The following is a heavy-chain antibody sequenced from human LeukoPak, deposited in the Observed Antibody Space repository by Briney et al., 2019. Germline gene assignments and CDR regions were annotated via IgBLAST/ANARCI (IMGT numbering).Heavy chain of an antibody. CDR3: ARSDCSSTSCYAFDI. CDR2: IYYSGST. CDR1: GGSFSSSSYS. V-gene: IGHV4-39*01. D-gene: IGHD2-2*01. J-gene: IGHJ3*02. Sequence: SETLSLTCTVSGGSFSSSSYSWGWIRQPPGKGLEWIGSIYYSGSTYYSPSLKSRVTISVDTSKNQFSLKLSSVTAADTAVYYCARSDCSSTSCYAFDIWGQGTMVTVSS.